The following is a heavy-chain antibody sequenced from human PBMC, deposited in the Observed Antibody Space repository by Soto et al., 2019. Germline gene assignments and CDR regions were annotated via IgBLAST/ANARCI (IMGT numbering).Heavy chain of an antibody. J-gene: IGHJ6*02. CDR2: ISYNGGNR. D-gene: IGHD2-15*01. V-gene: IGHV3-30*04. CDR3: ARGDREDTAVVIGVRPGEYGVDV. Sequence: QVQLVESGGGVVQPGRSLRLSCAASGFTFSNYAMHWVRQAPGKGRECVAVISYNGGNRFYRDYVKGRFTISRDNSKNTVHLQIDSLRYEDAAVYYCARGDREDTAVVIGVRPGEYGVDVWGQGTTVTVSS. CDR1: GFTFSNYA.